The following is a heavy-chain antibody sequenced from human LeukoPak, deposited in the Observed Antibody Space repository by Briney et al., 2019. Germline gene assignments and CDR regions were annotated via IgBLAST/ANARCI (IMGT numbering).Heavy chain of an antibody. CDR3: ARDMGGWYDY. V-gene: IGHV3-30-3*01. D-gene: IGHD6-19*01. J-gene: IGHJ4*02. CDR2: ISSDGSNN. CDR1: GFTFNSYA. Sequence: GGSLRLSCAASGFTFNSYAMHWVRQAPGKGLEWVAVISSDGSNNYYADSVKGRFTISRDNSKNTLYLQMNSLRAEDTAVYYCARDMGGWYDYWGQGTLVTVSS.